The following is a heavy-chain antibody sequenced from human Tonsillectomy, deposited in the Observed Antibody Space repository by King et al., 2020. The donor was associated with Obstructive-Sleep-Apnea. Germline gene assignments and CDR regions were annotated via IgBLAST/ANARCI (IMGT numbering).Heavy chain of an antibody. Sequence: FQLVQSGAEVKKPGASVKVSCKASGYTFTDHYMHWVRQAPGQGLEWMGWINPKSGGTKYAQKFQGRVTMTRDTSISTAFMEVSSLRSDDTAVYYCMRGSSGWNVGKQFDPWGQGTLVTVSS. CDR1: GYTFTDHY. CDR2: INPKSGGT. CDR3: MRGSSGWNVGKQFDP. J-gene: IGHJ5*02. D-gene: IGHD6-19*01. V-gene: IGHV1-2*02.